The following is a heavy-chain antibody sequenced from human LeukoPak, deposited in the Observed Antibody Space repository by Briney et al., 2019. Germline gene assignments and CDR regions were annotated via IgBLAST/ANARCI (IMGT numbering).Heavy chain of an antibody. CDR3: ARGHYYDSSGYYFLADY. Sequence: SETLSLTCIVSGDFTSGDYWNWIRQPAGKGLEWIGRIYPSGNTYYNPSLSLRSRVTMSIATATNRFSLKVTSVTAADTAVYYCARGHYYDSSGYYFLADYWGQGTLVTVSS. V-gene: IGHV4-4*07. J-gene: IGHJ4*02. CDR2: IYPSGNT. D-gene: IGHD3-22*01. CDR1: GDFTSGDY.